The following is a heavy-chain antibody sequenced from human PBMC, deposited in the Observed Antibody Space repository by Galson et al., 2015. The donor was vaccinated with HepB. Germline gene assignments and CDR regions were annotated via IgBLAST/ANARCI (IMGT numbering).Heavy chain of an antibody. CDR1: GFTFDDYA. V-gene: IGHV3-9*01. J-gene: IGHJ2*01. D-gene: IGHD2-21*02. CDR2: ISWNSGTI. CDR3: AKDIQGGDSYWYFDL. Sequence: SLRLSCAASGFTFDDYAMHWVRQAPGKGLEWVSGISWNSGTIGYADSVRGRFTISRDNAKNSPYLQMNSLRAEDTAFYYCAKDIQGGDSYWYFDLWGRGTLVTVSS.